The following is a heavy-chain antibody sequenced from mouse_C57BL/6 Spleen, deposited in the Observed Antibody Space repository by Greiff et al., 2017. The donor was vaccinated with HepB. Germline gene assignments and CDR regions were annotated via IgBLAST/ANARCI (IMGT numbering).Heavy chain of an antibody. CDR2: ISSGSSTI. D-gene: IGHD2-4*01. CDR3: ARRDYDPYYYAMDY. Sequence: DVKLVESGGGLVKPGGSLKLSCAASGFTFSDYGMHWVRQAPEKGLEWVAYISSGSSTIYYADTVKGRFTISRDNAKNTLFLQMTSLRSEDTAMYYCARRDYDPYYYAMDYWGQGTSVTVSS. CDR1: GFTFSDYG. J-gene: IGHJ4*01. V-gene: IGHV5-17*01.